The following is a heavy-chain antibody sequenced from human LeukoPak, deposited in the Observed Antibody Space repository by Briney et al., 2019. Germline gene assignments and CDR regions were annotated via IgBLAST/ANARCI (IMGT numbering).Heavy chain of an antibody. D-gene: IGHD3-10*01. Sequence: GGSLRLSCAASGFTFSSYGMTWVRQAPGKGLEWVSAISGSGGSTYYADSVKGRFTISRDNSENTLYLQMNSLRAEDTAVYYCARVLYPPDYYGSGSYFSYYMDVWGKGTTVTVSS. CDR3: ARVLYPPDYYGSGSYFSYYMDV. CDR1: GFTFSSYG. V-gene: IGHV3-23*01. CDR2: ISGSGGST. J-gene: IGHJ6*03.